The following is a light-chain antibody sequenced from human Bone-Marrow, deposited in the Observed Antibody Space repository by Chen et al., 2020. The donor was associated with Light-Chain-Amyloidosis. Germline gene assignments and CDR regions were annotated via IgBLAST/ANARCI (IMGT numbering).Light chain of an antibody. Sequence: YELTQPPSVSVSPGQTARITCSGDDLPTKYAYWYQQKPGQAPVLVIHRDTERPSGISERFSSSSSGTTATLTISGVQAEDEADYHCQSADSSGTYEVIFGGGTKLTVL. J-gene: IGLJ2*01. V-gene: IGLV3-25*03. CDR2: RDT. CDR3: QSADSSGTYEVI. CDR1: DLPTKY.